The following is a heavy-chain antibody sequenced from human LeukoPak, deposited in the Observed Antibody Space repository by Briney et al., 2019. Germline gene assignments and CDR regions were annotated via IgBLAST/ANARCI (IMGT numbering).Heavy chain of an antibody. CDR1: GFTVSSNY. CDR2: IYSGGST. CDR3: ARARGYSYGYLDY. Sequence: GGSLRLSCAASGFTVSSNYMSWVRQAPGKGLEWVSVIYSGGSTYYADSVKGRFAISRDNSKNTLYLQMNSLRAEDTAVYYCARARGYSYGYLDYWGQGTLVTVSS. V-gene: IGHV3-53*01. J-gene: IGHJ4*02. D-gene: IGHD5-18*01.